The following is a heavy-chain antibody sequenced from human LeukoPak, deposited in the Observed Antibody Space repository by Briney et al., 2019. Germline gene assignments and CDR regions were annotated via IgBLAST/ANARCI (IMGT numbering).Heavy chain of an antibody. CDR1: GFTFSDYY. V-gene: IGHV3-11*04. Sequence: GGSLRLSCTASGFTFSDYYMSWIRQAPGKGLEWVSYVSKSGSTIYYADSVKGRFTISRDNAKNSLYLQMNSLRAEDTAVYYCAREVPYYYGSGSPDAFDIWGQGTMVTVSS. CDR3: AREVPYYYGSGSPDAFDI. J-gene: IGHJ3*02. D-gene: IGHD3-10*01. CDR2: VSKSGSTI.